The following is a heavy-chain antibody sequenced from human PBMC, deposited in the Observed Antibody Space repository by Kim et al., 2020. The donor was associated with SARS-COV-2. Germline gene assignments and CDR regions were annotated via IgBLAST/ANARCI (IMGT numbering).Heavy chain of an antibody. J-gene: IGHJ3*02. D-gene: IGHD2-2*01. Sequence: ASVKVSCKASGYTFTSYAMNWVRQAPGQGLEWMGWINTNTGNPTYAQGFTGRFVFSLDTSVSTAYLQISSLKAEDTAVYYCAQGDIVVVPAAMGAFDIWGQGTMVTVSS. CDR2: INTNTGNP. V-gene: IGHV7-4-1*02. CDR1: GYTFTSYA. CDR3: AQGDIVVVPAAMGAFDI.